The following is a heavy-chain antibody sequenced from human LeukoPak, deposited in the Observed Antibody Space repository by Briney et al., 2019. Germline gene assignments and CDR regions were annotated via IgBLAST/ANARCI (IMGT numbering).Heavy chain of an antibody. CDR1: GDGVSSNSVT. J-gene: IGHJ5*02. V-gene: IGHV6-1*01. CDR2: TYYRSTWYN. CDR3: ARRLTQYDCFDP. Sequence: SQTLSLTCAISGDGVSSNSVTWNWIRQSPSRGLEWLGRTYYRSTWYNDYAVSVRGRITVNPDTSKNQFSLHLNSVTPEDTAVYYCARRLTQYDCFDPWGQGVLVTVSS. D-gene: IGHD2-2*01.